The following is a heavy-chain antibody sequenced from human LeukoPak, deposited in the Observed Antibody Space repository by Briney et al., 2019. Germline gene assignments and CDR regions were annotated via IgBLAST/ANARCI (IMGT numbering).Heavy chain of an antibody. CDR3: ARDRYEGQWMAGFDY. CDR2: IYYSGST. J-gene: IGHJ4*02. D-gene: IGHD6-19*01. CDR1: GGSISSSIYY. V-gene: IGHV4-39*06. Sequence: PSETLSLTCTVSGGSISSSIYYWGWIRQSPGKGLEWIGSIYYSGSTYYNPSLKGRVTLSVDTSKNQYPLNLRSVTPADTAVYYCARDRYEGQWMAGFDYWGLGVLVTVSS.